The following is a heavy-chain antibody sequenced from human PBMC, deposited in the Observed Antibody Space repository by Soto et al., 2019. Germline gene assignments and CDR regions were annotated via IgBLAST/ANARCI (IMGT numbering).Heavy chain of an antibody. Sequence: QVQLQESGPGLVKPSETLSLTCTVSGGSISSYYWSWIRQPPGKGLEWIGYIYNSGRTNYNPSLKSRVTISVDTSKNQFSLKLSSVTAADTAVYYCARRYGYSFDYWGQGNLVTVSS. J-gene: IGHJ4*02. CDR1: GGSISSYY. V-gene: IGHV4-59*08. CDR2: IYNSGRT. D-gene: IGHD1-1*01. CDR3: ARRYGYSFDY.